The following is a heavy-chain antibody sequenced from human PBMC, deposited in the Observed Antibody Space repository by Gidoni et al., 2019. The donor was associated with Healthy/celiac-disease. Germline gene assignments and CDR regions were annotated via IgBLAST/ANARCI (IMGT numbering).Heavy chain of an antibody. CDR1: GGSISSSSYY. Sequence: QLQLQESGPGLVKPSETLSLTCTVSGGSISSSSYYWGWIRQPPGKGLEWIGSIYYSGSTYYNPSLKSRVTISVDTSKNQFSLKLSSVTAADTAVYYCARGLRAQWLVGRQWFDPWGQGTLVTVSS. CDR2: IYYSGST. D-gene: IGHD6-19*01. J-gene: IGHJ5*02. V-gene: IGHV4-39*01. CDR3: ARGLRAQWLVGRQWFDP.